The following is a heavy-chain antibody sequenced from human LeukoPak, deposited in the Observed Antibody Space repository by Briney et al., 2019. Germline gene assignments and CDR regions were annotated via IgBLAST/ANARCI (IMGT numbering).Heavy chain of an antibody. CDR2: IYYSGNT. V-gene: IGHV4-39*07. CDR3: ARVGYYDSSGYYSWFDP. J-gene: IGHJ5*02. CDR1: GDSISTSNSY. Sequence: PSETLSLTCTVSGDSISTSNSYWGWIRQPPGKGLEWIGSIYYSGNTYYNASLKSRVTISVDTSKNQFSLKLSSVTAADTAVYYCARVGYYDSSGYYSWFDPWGQGTLVTVSS. D-gene: IGHD3-22*01.